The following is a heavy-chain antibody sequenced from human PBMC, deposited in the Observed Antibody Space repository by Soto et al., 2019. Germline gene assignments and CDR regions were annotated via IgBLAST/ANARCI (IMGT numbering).Heavy chain of an antibody. CDR1: GFTFSSYG. CDR2: ISYDGSNK. CDR3: AKVRGYSGYRNYFDY. Sequence: PGGSLRVSWAASGFTFSSYGMHWVRQAPGKGLEWVAVISYDGSNKYYADSVKGRFTISRDNSKNTLYLQMNSLRAEDTAVYYCAKVRGYSGYRNYFDYWGQGTLVTVSS. D-gene: IGHD5-12*01. V-gene: IGHV3-30*18. J-gene: IGHJ4*02.